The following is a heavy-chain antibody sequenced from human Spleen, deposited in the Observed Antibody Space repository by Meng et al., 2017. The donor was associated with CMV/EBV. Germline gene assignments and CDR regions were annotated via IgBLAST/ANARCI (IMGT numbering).Heavy chain of an antibody. J-gene: IGHJ6*02. Sequence: SVKVSCKASGDTFSSYAISWVRQAPGQWIVWVGGIIPILGIGNYAQKFQDSVTITADKSTSTAYMDLRRLRAEDPAVYYCARLGAGSSRFTQLYHYCMDVWGQGTTVTVSS. CDR3: ARLGAGSSRFTQLYHYCMDV. CDR2: IIPILGIG. CDR1: GDTFSSYA. V-gene: IGHV1-69*10. D-gene: IGHD6-19*01.